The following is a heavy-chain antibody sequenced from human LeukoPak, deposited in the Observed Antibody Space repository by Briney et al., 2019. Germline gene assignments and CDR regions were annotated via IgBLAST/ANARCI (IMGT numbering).Heavy chain of an antibody. J-gene: IGHJ4*02. CDR3: ARNSGWYGIS. D-gene: IGHD6-19*01. V-gene: IGHV3-23*01. CDR2: IEYGESTT. CDR1: GFTLSSYE. Sequence: PGGSLRLSCMVSGFTLSSYEMSWIRQAPGKGLEGVSSIEYGESTTHYADSVRGRFTISRDNYKNTLYLQLTSLSDDDTAVYFCARNSGWYGISWGQGTLVIVSS.